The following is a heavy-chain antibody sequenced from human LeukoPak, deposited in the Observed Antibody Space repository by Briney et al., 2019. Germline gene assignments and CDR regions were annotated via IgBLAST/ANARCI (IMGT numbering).Heavy chain of an antibody. CDR3: ARDRRAGFWSGSNY. V-gene: IGHV3-21*01. J-gene: IGHJ4*02. CDR2: ISSSPSYI. D-gene: IGHD3-3*01. CDR1: GFAFSSAN. Sequence: GGSLRLSCAASGFAFSSANMNWVRQAPGKGLEWVSSISSSPSYIYYADSVKGRFTVSRDNAKNSLYLQMNSLRAEDTAVYYCARDRRAGFWSGSNYWGQGTLVTVSS.